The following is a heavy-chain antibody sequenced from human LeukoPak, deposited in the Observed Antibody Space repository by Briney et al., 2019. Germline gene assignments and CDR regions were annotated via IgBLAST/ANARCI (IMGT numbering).Heavy chain of an antibody. CDR3: ARASGKCRFYWYFDL. J-gene: IGHJ2*01. V-gene: IGHV3-20*04. Sequence: PGGSLRLSCAASGFTFDDYGMSWVRQVPGKGLEWVSGINWNGGSTGFADSVKGRFTISRDNAKKSLYLQMNSLRAEDTALFYCARASGKCRFYWYFDLWGRGTLVTVSS. D-gene: IGHD2-2*01. CDR1: GFTFDDYG. CDR2: INWNGGST.